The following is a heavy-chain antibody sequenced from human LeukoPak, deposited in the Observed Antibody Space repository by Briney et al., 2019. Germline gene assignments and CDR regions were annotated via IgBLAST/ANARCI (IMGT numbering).Heavy chain of an antibody. V-gene: IGHV3-33*01. CDR3: ARDLTAGRNGRHYGADY. CDR2: ISYEGSDR. J-gene: IGHJ4*02. CDR1: GFTFSNYG. D-gene: IGHD3-16*01. Sequence: PGGSLRLSCEASGFTFSNYGMHWVRQPPGKGLEWVSIISYEGSDRYYVDSVRGRFTISSDNSMNTVDLQMDSLSDEDTAVSYCARDLTAGRNGRHYGADYWGQGSLVTVSS.